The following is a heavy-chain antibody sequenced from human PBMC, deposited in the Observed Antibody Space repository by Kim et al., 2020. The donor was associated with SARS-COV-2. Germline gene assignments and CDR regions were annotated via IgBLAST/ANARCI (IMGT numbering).Heavy chain of an antibody. CDR2: IYYSGST. Sequence: SETLSLTSTVSGGSISSYYWSWIRQPPGKGLEWIGYIYYSGSTNYNPSLKSRVTISVDTSKNQFSLKLSSVTAADTAVYYCARGGQQLIFDPWGQGTLVTVSS. D-gene: IGHD6-13*01. J-gene: IGHJ5*02. CDR1: GGSISSYY. V-gene: IGHV4-59*01. CDR3: ARGGQQLIFDP.